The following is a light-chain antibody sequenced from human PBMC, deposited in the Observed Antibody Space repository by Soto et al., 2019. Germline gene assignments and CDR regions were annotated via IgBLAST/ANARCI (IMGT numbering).Light chain of an antibody. Sequence: QTVVTQEPSVTVSPGGTVTLTCASSTGAVTSGYYPHWFQQKPGQAPRALIYDTSNKYSWTPARFSGSLLGGKAALTLSGVQAEDEADSYCLLYYAVGHIGVFGGGTQLTVL. V-gene: IGLV7-43*01. CDR2: DTS. CDR3: LLYYAVGHIGV. CDR1: TGAVTSGYY. J-gene: IGLJ3*02.